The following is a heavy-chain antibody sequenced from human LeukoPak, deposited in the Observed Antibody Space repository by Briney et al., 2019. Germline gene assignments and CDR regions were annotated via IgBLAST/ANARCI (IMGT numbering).Heavy chain of an antibody. Sequence: SVKLSCKASGGTFRGHGISGVREAPGRDREGRGGIIPLSGPANYAPKFQGTLTITAHKPTRTAYLELTSLRSEDTAVYYCARVTLRGRIAVAALDCWGQGALLTVSS. D-gene: IGHD6-19*01. CDR1: GGTFRGHG. CDR3: ARVTLRGRIAVAALDC. V-gene: IGHV1-69*06. J-gene: IGHJ4*02. CDR2: IIPLSGPA.